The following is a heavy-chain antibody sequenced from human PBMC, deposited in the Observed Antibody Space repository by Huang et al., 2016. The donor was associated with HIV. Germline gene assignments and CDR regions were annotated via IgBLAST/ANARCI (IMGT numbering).Heavy chain of an antibody. J-gene: IGHJ4*02. Sequence: QVQLVQSGAEVKTPGSSVKVSCKASGGTFSKYAISWVRQAPGQGLEWMGVSIPMFGTPNYARKFQGRVTITADDSTSTTYVEVSSLRSEDTALYYCARGQLGSYGDYDVLYWGQGTLVTVSS. D-gene: IGHD4-17*01. CDR2: SIPMFGTP. CDR3: ARGQLGSYGDYDVLY. V-gene: IGHV1-69*13. CDR1: GGTFSKYA.